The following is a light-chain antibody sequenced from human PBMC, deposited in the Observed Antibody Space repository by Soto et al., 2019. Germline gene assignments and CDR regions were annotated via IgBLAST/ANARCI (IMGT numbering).Light chain of an antibody. CDR1: QSVSSSY. J-gene: IGKJ2*01. CDR2: GAS. CDR3: QQYGGSPMHT. V-gene: IGKV3-20*01. Sequence: EIVLTQSPGTLSLSPGERATLSCRASQSVSSSYLAWYQQKPGQAPRLLIYGASSRDTGIPDRFSGSGSGTDFTITISSLEPEDFAVYYCQQYGGSPMHTFGQGTKLEIK.